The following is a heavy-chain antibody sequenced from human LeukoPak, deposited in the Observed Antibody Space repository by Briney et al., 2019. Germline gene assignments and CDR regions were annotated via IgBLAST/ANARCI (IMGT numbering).Heavy chain of an antibody. D-gene: IGHD2-21*01. CDR2: IYPGDSDT. CDR3: ARPGVVMSVDY. Sequence: GESLKISCKGSGYSFTSYWITWVRQMPAKGLEWTGIIYPGDSDTRYSPSFQGQVTISADKSISTAYLQWSSLKASDTAMYYCARPGVVMSVDYGGQGTLVTVSA. CDR1: GYSFTSYW. J-gene: IGHJ4*02. V-gene: IGHV5-51*01.